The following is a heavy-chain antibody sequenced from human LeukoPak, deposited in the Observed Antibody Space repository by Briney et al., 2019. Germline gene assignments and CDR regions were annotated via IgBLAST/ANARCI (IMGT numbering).Heavy chain of an antibody. D-gene: IGHD5-24*01. CDR2: IKQDGSEK. CDR3: ARYLEPYYFDY. V-gene: IGHV3-7*01. CDR1: GFTFSSYS. J-gene: IGHJ4*02. Sequence: GGSLRLSCAASGFTFSSYSMNWVRQAPGKGLEWVANIKQDGSEKYYVDSVKGRFTISRDNAKNSLYLQMNSLRAEDTAVYYCARYLEPYYFDYWGQGTLVTVSS.